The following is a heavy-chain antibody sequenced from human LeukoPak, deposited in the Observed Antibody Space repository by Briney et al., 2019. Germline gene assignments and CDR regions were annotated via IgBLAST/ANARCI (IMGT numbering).Heavy chain of an antibody. CDR3: AKGHGDYEYFFDY. Sequence: QPGGSLRLSCAASGFTFSSYGMHWVRQAPGKGLEWVAFIRYDGSNKYYADSVKGRFTISRDNSKNTLYLQMNSLRAEDTAVYYCAKGHGDYEYFFDYWGQGTLVAVSS. V-gene: IGHV3-30*02. D-gene: IGHD4-17*01. CDR1: GFTFSSYG. J-gene: IGHJ4*02. CDR2: IRYDGSNK.